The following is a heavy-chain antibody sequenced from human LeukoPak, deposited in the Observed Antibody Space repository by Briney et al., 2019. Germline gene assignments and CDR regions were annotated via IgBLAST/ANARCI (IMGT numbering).Heavy chain of an antibody. CDR3: ARDKYTGYETFDY. D-gene: IGHD5-12*01. CDR2: IIPIFGTA. Sequence: SVKVSCKASGGTFSSYAISWVRQAPGQGLEWMGGIIPIFGTANYAQKFQGRVTITTDESTSTAYMELSSLRSDDTAVYYCARDKYTGYETFDYWGQGTPVTVSS. CDR1: GGTFSSYA. J-gene: IGHJ4*02. V-gene: IGHV1-69*05.